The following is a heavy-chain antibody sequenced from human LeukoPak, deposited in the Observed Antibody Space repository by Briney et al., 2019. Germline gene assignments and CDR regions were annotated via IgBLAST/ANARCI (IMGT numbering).Heavy chain of an antibody. CDR3: ARDRLGYFDY. Sequence: SETLSLTCTVSGGSISSGSYYWSWIRQPAGKGLEWIGRIYTSGSTNYNPSLKSRVTISVDTSKNQFSLKLSSVTAADTAVYYCARDRLGYFDYWAREPWSPSPQ. D-gene: IGHD3-10*01. CDR1: GGSISSGSYY. CDR2: IYTSGST. J-gene: IGHJ4*02. V-gene: IGHV4-61*02.